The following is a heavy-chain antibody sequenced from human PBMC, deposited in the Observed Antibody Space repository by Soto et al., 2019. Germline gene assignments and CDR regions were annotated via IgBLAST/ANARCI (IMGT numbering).Heavy chain of an antibody. CDR3: AKVGYCSSTCCSHPPATF. J-gene: IGHJ4*02. CDR1: GVTVSIYA. CDR2: ISGSGGST. D-gene: IGHD2-2*01. Sequence: PGGSLGLSRAASGVTVSIYAMGWFRQAPGKGLEWVSAISGSGGSTYYADSVKGRFTISRDNSKNTLYLQMNSLRAEDTAVYYSAKVGYCSSTCCSHPPATFWVKGSLVTAS. V-gene: IGHV3-23*01.